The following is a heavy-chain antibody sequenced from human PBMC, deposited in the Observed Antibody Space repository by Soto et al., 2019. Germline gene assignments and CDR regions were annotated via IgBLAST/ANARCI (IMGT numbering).Heavy chain of an antibody. Sequence: QVQLVQSGAEVKKPGASVKVSCKASGYTFTSYGISWVRQAPGQGLEWMGWISAYNGNTNYAQKLQGRATMTTDTSTSTDYMELRSLGSDDTAVYYCARDRTLTTLPRDGMDVWGQGTTVTVSS. V-gene: IGHV1-18*01. J-gene: IGHJ6*02. CDR1: GYTFTSYG. CDR2: ISAYNGNT. CDR3: ARDRTLTTLPRDGMDV. D-gene: IGHD4-17*01.